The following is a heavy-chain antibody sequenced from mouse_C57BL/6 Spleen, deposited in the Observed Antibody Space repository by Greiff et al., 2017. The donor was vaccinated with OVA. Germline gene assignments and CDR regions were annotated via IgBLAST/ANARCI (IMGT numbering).Heavy chain of an antibody. Sequence: EVQGVESGGGLVKPGGSLKLSCAASGFTFSSYAMSWVRQTPEKRLEWVATISDGGSYTYYPDNVKGRFTISRDNAKNNLYLQMSHLKSEDTAMDYCARGGDVYYFDYWGQGTTLTVSS. CDR3: ARGGDVYYFDY. V-gene: IGHV5-4*01. D-gene: IGHD3-3*01. CDR1: GFTFSSYA. CDR2: ISDGGSYT. J-gene: IGHJ2*01.